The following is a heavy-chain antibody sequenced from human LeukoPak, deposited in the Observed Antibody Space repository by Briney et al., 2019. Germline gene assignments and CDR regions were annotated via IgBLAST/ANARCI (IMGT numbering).Heavy chain of an antibody. D-gene: IGHD5-18*01. J-gene: IGHJ4*02. CDR2: ISWNSGSI. Sequence: SGGSLRLSCAASGFTFDDYAMHWVRHAPGKGLEWVSCISWNSGSIVYADCVKGRFTISRDNAKNSLYLQMNSLRAEDTGLYYCAKEGGRGGYSYGWNDYWGQGTLVTVSS. V-gene: IGHV3-9*01. CDR3: AKEGGRGGYSYGWNDY. CDR1: GFTFDDYA.